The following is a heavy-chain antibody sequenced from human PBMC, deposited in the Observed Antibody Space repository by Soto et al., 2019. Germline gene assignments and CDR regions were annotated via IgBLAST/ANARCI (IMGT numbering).Heavy chain of an antibody. J-gene: IGHJ6*02. CDR1: GFTFSIFG. CDR2: ISYDGSRT. V-gene: IGHV3-30*18. D-gene: IGHD6-19*01. CDR3: AKSMAVAFPGFYGLDV. Sequence: QVQLVESGGGVVQPGRSLRLSCAASGFTFSIFGMHWVRQAPGKGLEWVAVISYDGSRTYYRDSVKGRFTISRDSSKNKLYLQMNSLRAEDTAVYYCAKSMAVAFPGFYGLDVWGQGTRVTVSS.